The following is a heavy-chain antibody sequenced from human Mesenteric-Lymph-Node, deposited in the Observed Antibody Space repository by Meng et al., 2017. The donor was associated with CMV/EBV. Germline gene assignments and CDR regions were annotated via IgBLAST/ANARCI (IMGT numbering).Heavy chain of an antibody. D-gene: IGHD2-15*01. CDR2: ISSTSNYI. V-gene: IGHV3-21*01. CDR1: GFTFSSYS. Sequence: SGFTFSSYSMNWVRQAPGKGLEWVSLISSTSNYINYADSVKGRFTISRDNAKNSLYLQMDSLRAEDTAVYYCARGLSIVVVVSAIDYWGQGTLVTVSS. J-gene: IGHJ4*02. CDR3: ARGLSIVVVVSAIDY.